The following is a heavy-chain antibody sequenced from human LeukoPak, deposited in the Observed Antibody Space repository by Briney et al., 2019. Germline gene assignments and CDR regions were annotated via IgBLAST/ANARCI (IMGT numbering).Heavy chain of an antibody. Sequence: GGSLRLSCAASGFTFSSYAMSWVRKAPGKGLEWVSAISGSGGSTYYADSVKGRFTISRDNSKNTLYLQMNSLRAEDTAVYYCAKSLIIAAAPGMDVWGQGTTVTVSS. D-gene: IGHD6-25*01. CDR3: AKSLIIAAAPGMDV. J-gene: IGHJ6*02. V-gene: IGHV3-23*01. CDR2: ISGSGGST. CDR1: GFTFSSYA.